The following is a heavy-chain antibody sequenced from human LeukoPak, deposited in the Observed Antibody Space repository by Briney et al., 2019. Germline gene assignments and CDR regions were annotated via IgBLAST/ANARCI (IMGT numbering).Heavy chain of an antibody. CDR3: ARTRLSCDC. Sequence: GGSLRLSCAASGFTLRSYWMTWVRQAPGKGLEWVPSINQDGSEKNYVDSVKGRFTISRDNAENSLYLQMNSLRDEDTAVYYCARTRLSCDCWGQGTLVTVSS. CDR1: GFTLRSYW. J-gene: IGHJ4*02. CDR2: INQDGSEK. V-gene: IGHV3-7*01.